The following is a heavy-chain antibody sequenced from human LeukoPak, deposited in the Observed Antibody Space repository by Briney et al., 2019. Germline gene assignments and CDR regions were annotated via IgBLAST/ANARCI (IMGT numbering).Heavy chain of an antibody. CDR3: AREKGDIGFDI. V-gene: IGHV1-18*01. Sequence: ASVKVSCKASGYTFTSYGISWVRQAPGQGLEWMGWISAYNGNTNYAQKFQGRVTITADKSTSTAYMELSSLRSEDTAVYYCAREKGDIGFDIWGQGTMVTVSS. CDR1: GYTFTSYG. CDR2: ISAYNGNT. J-gene: IGHJ3*02.